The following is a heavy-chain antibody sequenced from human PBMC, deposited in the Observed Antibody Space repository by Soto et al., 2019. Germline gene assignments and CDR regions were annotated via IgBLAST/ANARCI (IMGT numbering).Heavy chain of an antibody. CDR3: ARLQAAVPHY. Sequence: QLQLQESGPGLVMPSETLSLTCTVSGDSISGSPYFWGWIRQPPGKRLEWIGSIFYDGYTLYTPSLGSRVTISVDTSKSQFSLKLASVAAAYTATYFCARLQAAVPHYWGQGTLVTVSS. D-gene: IGHD6-13*01. CDR1: GDSISGSPYF. J-gene: IGHJ4*02. CDR2: IFYDGYT. V-gene: IGHV4-39*01.